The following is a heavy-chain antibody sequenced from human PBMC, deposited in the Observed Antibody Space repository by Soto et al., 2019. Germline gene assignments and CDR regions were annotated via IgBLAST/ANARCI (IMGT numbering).Heavy chain of an antibody. CDR2: INPSGGST. CDR1: GYTFTSYY. Sequence: GASVKVSRKASGYTFTSYYMHWVRQAPGQGLEWMGIINPSGGSTSYAQKFQGRVTMTRDTSTSTVYMELSSLRSEDTAVYYCARILRRWLQFGPLDYWGQGTLVTVSS. CDR3: ARILRRWLQFGPLDY. V-gene: IGHV1-46*03. D-gene: IGHD5-12*01. J-gene: IGHJ4*02.